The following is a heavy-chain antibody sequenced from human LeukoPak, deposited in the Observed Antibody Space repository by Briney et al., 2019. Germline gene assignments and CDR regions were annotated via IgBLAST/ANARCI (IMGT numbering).Heavy chain of an antibody. CDR1: GFTFSSSW. Sequence: GGSLRLSCAASGFTFSSSWMHWVRQAPGKGLVWVSRITRDRSSTTYADSVKGRFTTSRDNAKNTLYLQMDSLRDDDTAVYYCARDPGYESWSPFWGGMDVWGNGTTVIVSS. CDR2: ITRDRSST. D-gene: IGHD3-16*01. V-gene: IGHV3-74*01. CDR3: ARDPGYESWSPFWGGMDV. J-gene: IGHJ6*04.